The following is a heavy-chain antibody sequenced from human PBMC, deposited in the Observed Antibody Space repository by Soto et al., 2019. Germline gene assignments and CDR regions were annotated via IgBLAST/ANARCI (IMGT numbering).Heavy chain of an antibody. CDR1: GFTFSSYA. Sequence: QVQLVESGGGVVQPGRSLRLSCAASGFTFSSYAMHWVRQAPGKGLEWVAVISYDGSNKYYADSVKGRFTISGDNSKNTLYLQMNSLRAEDTAVYYCARGEWPYYFDYWGQGTLVTVSS. J-gene: IGHJ4*02. CDR2: ISYDGSNK. CDR3: ARGEWPYYFDY. D-gene: IGHD3-3*01. V-gene: IGHV3-30-3*01.